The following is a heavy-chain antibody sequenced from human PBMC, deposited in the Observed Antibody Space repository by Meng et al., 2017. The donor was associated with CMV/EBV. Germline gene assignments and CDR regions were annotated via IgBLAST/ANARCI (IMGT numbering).Heavy chain of an antibody. D-gene: IGHD2-2*01. J-gene: IGHJ4*02. CDR3: AKVARSTSYYFDY. CDR1: GFTFSSYG. Sequence: LSLTCAASGFTFSSYGMHWVRQAPGKGLEWVAFIRYDGSNKYYADSVKGRFTISRDNSKNTLYLQMNSLRAEDTAVYYCAKVARSTSYYFDYWGQGTLVTVSS. V-gene: IGHV3-30*02. CDR2: IRYDGSNK.